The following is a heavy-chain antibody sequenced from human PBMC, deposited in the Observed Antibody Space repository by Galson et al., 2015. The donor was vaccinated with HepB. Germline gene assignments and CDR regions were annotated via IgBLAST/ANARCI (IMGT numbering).Heavy chain of an antibody. D-gene: IGHD3-10*01. Sequence: SLRLSCAASGFTFSSYGMHWVRQAPGKGLEWVAFIRYDGSNKYYADSVKGRFTISRDNSKNTLCLQMNSLRAEDTAVYYCAKDRIPLPYSYYGSGPDAFDIWGQGTMVTVSS. CDR2: IRYDGSNK. J-gene: IGHJ3*02. CDR1: GFTFSSYG. CDR3: AKDRIPLPYSYYGSGPDAFDI. V-gene: IGHV3-30*02.